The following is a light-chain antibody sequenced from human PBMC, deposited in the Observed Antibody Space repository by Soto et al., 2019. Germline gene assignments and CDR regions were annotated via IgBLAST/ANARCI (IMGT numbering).Light chain of an antibody. CDR1: QTVSSNY. Sequence: TRSQKAQILSPAETATISVMASQTVSSNYLAWCQQRPGQAHRLLIYGASTRAAGIPDRFSGSGSGTDFTLTISSLDTEDAAVYFCQEYTGPPTTFGQGTRLEIK. CDR3: QEYTGPPTT. CDR2: GAS. V-gene: IGKV3-20*01. J-gene: IGKJ5*01.